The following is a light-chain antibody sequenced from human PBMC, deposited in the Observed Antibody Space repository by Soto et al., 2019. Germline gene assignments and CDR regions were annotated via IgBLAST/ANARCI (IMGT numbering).Light chain of an antibody. CDR3: QHRYNWPLT. Sequence: VLTKSPATLSLYTGENAIHYCRASQDINNYLGCYQQKPCHPPRLIIYDASNRDSGITARISGSGSGTDFTITIDTLESEDCAIYYCQHRYNWPLTFGAGTKVEIK. V-gene: IGKV3-11*01. J-gene: IGKJ4*01. CDR2: DAS. CDR1: QDINNY.